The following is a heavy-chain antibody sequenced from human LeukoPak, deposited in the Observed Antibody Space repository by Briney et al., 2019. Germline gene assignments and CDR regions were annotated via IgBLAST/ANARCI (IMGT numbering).Heavy chain of an antibody. CDR1: GFTFSSYA. CDR3: AKDNEITYYDILTGLWYFGY. V-gene: IGHV3-23*01. D-gene: IGHD3-9*01. J-gene: IGHJ4*02. Sequence: GGSLRLSCAASGFTFSSYAMSWVRQAPGKGLEWVSAISGSGGSTYYADSVKGRFTISRDNSKNTLYLQMNSLRAEDTAVYYCAKDNEITYYDILTGLWYFGYWGQGTLVTVSS. CDR2: ISGSGGST.